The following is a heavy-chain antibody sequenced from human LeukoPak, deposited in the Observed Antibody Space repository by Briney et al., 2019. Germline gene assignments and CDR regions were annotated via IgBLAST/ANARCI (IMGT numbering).Heavy chain of an antibody. CDR1: GFTFTSYV. CDR3: AKDLSSGCGCFDC. D-gene: IGHD3-22*01. Sequence: GGSLRLSCAASGFTFTSYVLSWVRQAPGKGLEWVSSISGGGATTYYADSVRGRFTISRDNSKNTLYLQMNSLRAEDTALYYCAKDLSSGCGCFDCWGQGTLVTVSS. J-gene: IGHJ4*02. V-gene: IGHV3-23*01. CDR2: ISGGGATT.